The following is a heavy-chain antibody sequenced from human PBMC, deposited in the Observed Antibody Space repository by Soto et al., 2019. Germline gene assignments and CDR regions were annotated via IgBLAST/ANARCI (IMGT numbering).Heavy chain of an antibody. CDR2: IKQDGSEK. D-gene: IGHD3-10*01. J-gene: IGHJ5*02. CDR1: GFTFSSYW. V-gene: IGHV3-7*01. Sequence: GGSLRLSCAASGFTFSSYWMSWVRQAPGKGLEWVANIKQDGSEKYYVDSVKGRLTISRDNAKNSLYLQMNSLRAEDTAVYYCARDPSYGSGSWFDPWGQGTLVTVSS. CDR3: ARDPSYGSGSWFDP.